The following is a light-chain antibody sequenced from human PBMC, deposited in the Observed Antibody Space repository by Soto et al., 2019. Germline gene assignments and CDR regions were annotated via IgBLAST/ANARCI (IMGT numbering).Light chain of an antibody. Sequence: KVMTQSPLSLPVTPGEPASISCRSSQSLLHSNGYNYLDWYLQKPGQSPQLLIYLGSNRASGVPDRFSGSGSGTDFTLKISRVEAEDVGVYYCMQALHPPRTFGQGTKVDIK. CDR1: QSLLHSNGYNY. CDR2: LGS. CDR3: MQALHPPRT. V-gene: IGKV2-28*01. J-gene: IGKJ1*01.